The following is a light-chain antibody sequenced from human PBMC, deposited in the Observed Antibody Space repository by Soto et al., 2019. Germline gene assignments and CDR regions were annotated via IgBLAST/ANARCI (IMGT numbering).Light chain of an antibody. CDR1: QSVSDY. CDR2: DSS. J-gene: IGKJ5*01. V-gene: IGKV3-11*01. Sequence: EIVLTQSPATLSLSPGESATLSCRASQSVSDYLAWYQQKPGQAPRLLIYDSSTRATGIPARFSGSGSGTDFTLTISSLEPEDFAVYYCQQRSNWPLITFGQGTRLEIK. CDR3: QQRSNWPLIT.